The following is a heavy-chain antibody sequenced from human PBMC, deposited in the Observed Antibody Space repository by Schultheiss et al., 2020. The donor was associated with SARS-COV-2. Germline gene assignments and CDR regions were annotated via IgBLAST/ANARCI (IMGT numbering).Heavy chain of an antibody. CDR3: ARDPYSSGWSRFDP. V-gene: IGHV3-21*01. Sequence: GGSLRLSCAASGFTFSSYAMSWVRQAPGKGLEWVSSISSSSSYIYYADSVKGRFTISRDNAKNSLYLQMNSLRAEDTAVYYCARDPYSSGWSRFDPWGQGTLVTVSS. CDR1: GFTFSSYA. J-gene: IGHJ5*02. CDR2: ISSSSSYI. D-gene: IGHD6-19*01.